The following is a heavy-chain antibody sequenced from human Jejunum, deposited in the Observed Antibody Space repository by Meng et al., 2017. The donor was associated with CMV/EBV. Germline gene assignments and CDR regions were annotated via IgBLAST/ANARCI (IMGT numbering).Heavy chain of an antibody. D-gene: IGHD2-2*02. J-gene: IGHJ6*02. Sequence: GYTVTNDYMPGVRQAPGQGLEWMGMINPSGGYTGYAQKFQGRVTMTRDTSTSTVYMELSSLRSEDTAVYYCARSISSLYQYYGMDVWGQGTTVTVSS. CDR1: GYTVTNDY. CDR2: INPSGGYT. CDR3: ARSISSLYQYYGMDV. V-gene: IGHV1-46*01.